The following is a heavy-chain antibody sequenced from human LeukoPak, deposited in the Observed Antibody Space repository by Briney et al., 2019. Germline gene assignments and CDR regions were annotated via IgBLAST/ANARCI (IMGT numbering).Heavy chain of an antibody. CDR1: GYTFTSYD. Sequence: GASVKVSCKASGYTFTSYDINWVRQATGQGLEWMGWMNPNSGNTGYAQKFQGRVTMTRDTSTSTVYMELSSLRSEDTAVYYCARVGIFNNYYYGMDVWGQGTTVTVSS. V-gene: IGHV1-8*01. J-gene: IGHJ6*02. D-gene: IGHD3-3*01. CDR3: ARVGIFNNYYYGMDV. CDR2: MNPNSGNT.